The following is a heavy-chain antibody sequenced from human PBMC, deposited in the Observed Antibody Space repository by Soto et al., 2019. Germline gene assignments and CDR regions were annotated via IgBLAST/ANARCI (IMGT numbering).Heavy chain of an antibody. CDR2: IIPIFGTA. J-gene: IGHJ6*02. CDR1: GGTFSSYA. Sequence: QVQLVQSGAEVKKPGSSVKVSCKASGGTFSSYAISWVRQAPGQGLEWMGGIIPIFGTANYAQKFQGRVTITADESTSTAYMELSSLRSEDTAVYYGARVYQLLWNYYYDGMDVWGQGTTVTVSS. V-gene: IGHV1-69*01. D-gene: IGHD2-2*01. CDR3: ARVYQLLWNYYYDGMDV.